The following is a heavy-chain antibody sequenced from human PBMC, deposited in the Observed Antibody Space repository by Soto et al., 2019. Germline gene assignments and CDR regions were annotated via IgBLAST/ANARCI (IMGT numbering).Heavy chain of an antibody. CDR3: ARDTGGSRWFDY. CDR1: GYTFTSYA. Sequence: QVQLVQSGAEVKKPGASVKVSCKASGYTFTSYAMHWVRQAPGQRLEWMGWINAGNGNTKYSQKFQGRVTITRDTAASTADMELSSLRSEDTAVYYCARDTGGSRWFDYWGQGTLVTVSS. D-gene: IGHD1-26*01. V-gene: IGHV1-3*01. J-gene: IGHJ4*02. CDR2: INAGNGNT.